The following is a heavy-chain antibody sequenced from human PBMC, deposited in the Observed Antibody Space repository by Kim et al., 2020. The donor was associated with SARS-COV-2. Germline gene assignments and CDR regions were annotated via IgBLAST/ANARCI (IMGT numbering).Heavy chain of an antibody. V-gene: IGHV3-15*01. CDR3: TTVNIAVAAHYYYYGMDV. D-gene: IGHD6-19*01. Sequence: KGRFTISRDDSKNTLYLQMNSLKTEDTAVYYCTTVNIAVAAHYYYYGMDVWGQGTTVTVSS. J-gene: IGHJ6*02.